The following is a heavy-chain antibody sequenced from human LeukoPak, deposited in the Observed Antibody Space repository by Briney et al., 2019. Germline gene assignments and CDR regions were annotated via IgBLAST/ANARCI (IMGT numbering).Heavy chain of an antibody. CDR1: GYTFTGYY. V-gene: IGHV1-2*02. CDR2: INPNSGGT. D-gene: IGHD3-9*01. J-gene: IGHJ4*01. Sequence: ASVKVSCKASGYTFTGYYMHWVRQAPGQGLEWMGWINPNSGGTNYAQKFQGRVTMSRDTSISTAYLELGRLRADDTAVYYCARDLAGYPPDWCGQGTLVTASS. CDR3: ARDLAGYPPDW.